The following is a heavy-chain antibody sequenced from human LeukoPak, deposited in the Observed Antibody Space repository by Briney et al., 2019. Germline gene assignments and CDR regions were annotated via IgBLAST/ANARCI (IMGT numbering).Heavy chain of an antibody. V-gene: IGHV1-46*01. D-gene: IGHD1-26*01. J-gene: IGHJ5*02. CDR1: GYTFTSYY. CDR2: INPSGGST. CDR3: AREWRIVGALGWFDP. Sequence: ASAKVSCKASGYTFTSYYMHWVRQAPGQGLEWMGIINPSGGSTSYAQKFQGRVTMTRDTSTSTVYMELSSLRSEDTAVYYCAREWRIVGALGWFDPWGQGTLVTVSS.